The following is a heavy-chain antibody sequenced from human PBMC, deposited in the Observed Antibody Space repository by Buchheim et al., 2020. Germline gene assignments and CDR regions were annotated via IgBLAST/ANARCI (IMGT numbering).Heavy chain of an antibody. CDR3: ARALLDSSSLTPNWFDP. CDR2: INHSGST. V-gene: IGHV4-34*01. Sequence: QVQLQQWDAGLLKPSETLSLTCAVYGGSFSGYYWSWIRQPPGKGLEWIGEINHSGSTNYNPSLKSRVTISVDTSKNQFSLKLSSVTAADTAVYYCARALLDSSSLTPNWFDPWGQGTL. D-gene: IGHD6-13*01. J-gene: IGHJ5*02. CDR1: GGSFSGYY.